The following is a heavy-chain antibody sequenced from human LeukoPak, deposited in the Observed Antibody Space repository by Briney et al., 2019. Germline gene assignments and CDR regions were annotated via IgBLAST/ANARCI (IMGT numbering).Heavy chain of an antibody. D-gene: IGHD3-9*01. CDR2: IKSKTDGGTT. CDR3: TTGPITYYDILTGYYSHYYYYMDV. Sequence: GGSLRLSCAASGFTFSNAWMSWIRQAPGKGLEWVGRIKSKTDGGTTDYAAPVKGRFTISRDDSKNTLYLQMNSLKTEDTAVYYCTTGPITYYDILTGYYSHYYYYMDVWGKGTTVTASS. J-gene: IGHJ6*03. CDR1: GFTFSNAW. V-gene: IGHV3-15*01.